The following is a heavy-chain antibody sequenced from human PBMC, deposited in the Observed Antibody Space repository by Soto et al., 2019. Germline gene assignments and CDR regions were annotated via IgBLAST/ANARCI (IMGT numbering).Heavy chain of an antibody. Sequence: EVQLVESGGGLVKPGGSLRLSCAASGFTFSNAWINWVRQAPGKGLEWVGRIKSKTDGGTADYAAPVKGRFTISRDDSKNTQYLQMNSLNTEDAAVYYCTTLYGAADWFDPWGQGTLVTVSS. D-gene: IGHD2-8*01. CDR3: TTLYGAADWFDP. V-gene: IGHV3-15*07. J-gene: IGHJ5*02. CDR1: GFTFSNAW. CDR2: IKSKTDGGTA.